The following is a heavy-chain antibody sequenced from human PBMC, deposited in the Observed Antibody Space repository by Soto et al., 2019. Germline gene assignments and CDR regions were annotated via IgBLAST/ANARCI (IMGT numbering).Heavy chain of an antibody. Sequence: QVQLVESGGGVVQPGRSLRLSCAASGFTFSSYGMHWVRQAPGQGLEWVAVMWSDGSNKYYADSVKGRFTISRDNSKNTLYLQMNSLRAEDTAVYYCARDGGDFRQQRVLGYDYWGQGTLVAVSS. CDR3: ARDGGDFRQQRVLGYDY. V-gene: IGHV3-33*01. CDR1: GFTFSSYG. J-gene: IGHJ4*02. D-gene: IGHD6-13*01. CDR2: MWSDGSNK.